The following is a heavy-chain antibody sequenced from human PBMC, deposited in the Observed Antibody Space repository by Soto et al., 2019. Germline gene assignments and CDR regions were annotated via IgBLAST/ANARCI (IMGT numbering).Heavy chain of an antibody. CDR1: GGSISGYY. CDR3: ARVHSGWSAGHGMDV. V-gene: IGHV4-59*01. J-gene: IGHJ6*02. CDR2: IYNSGRT. D-gene: IGHD6-19*01. Sequence: PSETLSLSRSVPGGSISGYYWRWIRQPPGKGPEWIGYIYNSGRTNYNPPLKIRVTIARGTSESHFSLRLTSVTAADTAVYYCARVHSGWSAGHGMDVWCQGTTVTVSS.